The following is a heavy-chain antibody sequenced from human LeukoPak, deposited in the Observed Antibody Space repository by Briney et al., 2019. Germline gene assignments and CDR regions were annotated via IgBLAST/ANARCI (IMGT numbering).Heavy chain of an antibody. CDR1: GFTFSSYE. D-gene: IGHD3-22*01. CDR2: ISSSGSTI. J-gene: IGHJ4*02. CDR3: ARDYSSGYRLTGYLDY. Sequence: GGSLRLSCAASGFTFSSYEMNWVRQAPGKGLEWVSYISSSGSTIYYADSVKGRFTISRDNAKNSLYLQMNSLRAEDTALYYCARDYSSGYRLTGYLDYWGQGTLVTVSS. V-gene: IGHV3-48*03.